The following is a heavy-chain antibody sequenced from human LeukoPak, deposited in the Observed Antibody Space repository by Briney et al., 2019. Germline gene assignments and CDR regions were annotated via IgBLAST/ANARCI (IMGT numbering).Heavy chain of an antibody. CDR3: ATRGYCSSTSCYGPRGTYYYYYYYMDG. J-gene: IGHJ6*03. V-gene: IGHV1-69*06. CDR2: IIPIFGTA. D-gene: IGHD2-2*01. CDR1: GGTFSSYA. Sequence: GASVKVSCKASGGTFSSYAISWVRQAPGQGLEWMGGIIPIFGTANYAQKFQGRVTITADKSTSTAYMELSSLRSEDTAVYYCATRGYCSSTSCYGPRGTYYYYYYYMDGWGKGTTVTVSS.